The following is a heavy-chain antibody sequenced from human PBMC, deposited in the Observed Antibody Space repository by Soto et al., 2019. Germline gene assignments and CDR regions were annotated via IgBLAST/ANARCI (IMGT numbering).Heavy chain of an antibody. Sequence: ASVKVSCKASGYTFTSYGISWVRQAPGQGLEWMGWISAYNGNTNYAQKLQGRVTMTTDTSTSTAYMELRSLRSDDTAVYYCARVTWRTQHYGMDVWGQGTTVTVSS. CDR1: GYTFTSYG. V-gene: IGHV1-18*01. CDR2: ISAYNGNT. D-gene: IGHD3-3*01. CDR3: ARVTWRTQHYGMDV. J-gene: IGHJ6*02.